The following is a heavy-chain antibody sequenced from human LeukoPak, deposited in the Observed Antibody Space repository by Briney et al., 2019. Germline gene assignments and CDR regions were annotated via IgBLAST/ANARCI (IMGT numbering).Heavy chain of an antibody. CDR3: ARVVRYSSGPLTDLLPYYFDS. V-gene: IGHV1-3*03. CDR1: GYTFTSYA. J-gene: IGHJ4*02. D-gene: IGHD6-19*01. Sequence: GASVKVSCKASGYTFTSYAMHWVRQAPGQRLEWMGWINASNGNTKYSQEFQGRVTISRDTSASTVYMELSSLRSEDMAVYYCARVVRYSSGPLTDLLPYYFDSWGQGTLLTVSS. CDR2: INASNGNT.